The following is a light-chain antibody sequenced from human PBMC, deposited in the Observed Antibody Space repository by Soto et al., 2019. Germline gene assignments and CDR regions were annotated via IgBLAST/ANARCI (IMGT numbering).Light chain of an antibody. J-gene: IGKJ1*01. CDR3: QQWT. V-gene: IGKV1-5*01. CDR1: QNIDDY. CDR2: DAS. Sequence: DIHMTQSPSTLSASVVDRVTITCRASQNIDDYLAWYQQKPGKAPKLLIYDASSLESGVPSRFSGSGSGTEFTLTISSLQPDDFATYYCQQWTFGQGTKVDIK.